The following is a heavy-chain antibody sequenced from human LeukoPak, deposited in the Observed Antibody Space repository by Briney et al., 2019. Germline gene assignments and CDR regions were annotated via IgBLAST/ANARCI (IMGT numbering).Heavy chain of an antibody. CDR2: ISYDGSNK. CDR3: AKAGWRDIVVVPAAD. CDR1: GFTFSSYG. Sequence: PGRSLRLSCAASGFTFSSYGMHWVRQAPGKGLEWVAVISYDGSNKYYADSVKGRFTISRDNSKNTLYLQMNSLRAEDTAVYYCAKAGWRDIVVVPAADWGQGTLVTVSS. V-gene: IGHV3-30*18. D-gene: IGHD2-2*01. J-gene: IGHJ4*02.